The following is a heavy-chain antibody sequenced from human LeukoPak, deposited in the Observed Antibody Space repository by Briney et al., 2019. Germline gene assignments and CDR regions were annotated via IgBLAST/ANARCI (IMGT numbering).Heavy chain of an antibody. J-gene: IGHJ4*02. V-gene: IGHV1-3*01. D-gene: IGHD6-13*01. CDR1: GYTFTSYA. CDR2: INAGNGNT. CDR3: ARDPSLSSWYDHFDY. Sequence: ASVKVSCKASGYTFTSYAMHWVRQAPGQRLEWMGWINAGNGNTKYSQKLQGRVTITRDTSASTAYMELSSLRSEDTAVYYCARDPSLSSWYDHFDYWGQGTLVTVSS.